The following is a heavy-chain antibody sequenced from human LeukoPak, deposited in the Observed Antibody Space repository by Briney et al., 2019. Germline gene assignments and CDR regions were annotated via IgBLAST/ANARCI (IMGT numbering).Heavy chain of an antibody. CDR1: GYTFTGYY. D-gene: IGHD5-24*01. CDR3: ARDPGTDGYNYGGAFDI. Sequence: ASVKVSCKASGYTFTGYYMHWVRQAPGQGLEWMGGIIPIFGTANYAQKFQGRVTITTDESTSTAYMELSSLGSEDTAVYYCARDPGTDGYNYGGAFDIWGQGTMVTVSS. J-gene: IGHJ3*02. V-gene: IGHV1-69*05. CDR2: IIPIFGTA.